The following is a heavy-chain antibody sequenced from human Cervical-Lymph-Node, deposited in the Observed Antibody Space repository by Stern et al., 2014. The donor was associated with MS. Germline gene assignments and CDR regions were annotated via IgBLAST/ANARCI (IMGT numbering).Heavy chain of an antibody. CDR3: ARDSSSSWPLYGIDV. CDR2: ISAYNGNT. J-gene: IGHJ6*02. CDR1: GYTFTSYG. Sequence: VQLVQSGAEVKKPGASVTVSCKASGYTFTSYGVNWVRQAPGQGLEWMGWISAYNGNTDYAQKFQGRVTVTTDTSTTTVYMELRSLRSDDTAFYYCARDSSSSWPLYGIDVWGQGTTVTVSS. D-gene: IGHD2-2*01. V-gene: IGHV1-18*01.